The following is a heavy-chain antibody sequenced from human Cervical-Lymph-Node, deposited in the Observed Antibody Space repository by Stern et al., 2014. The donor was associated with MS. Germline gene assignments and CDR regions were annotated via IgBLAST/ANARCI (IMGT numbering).Heavy chain of an antibody. D-gene: IGHD6-19*01. Sequence: QLQLQESGPGLVKPSQTLSLTCTVSGGPISSGGYYWSWIRQHPGKGLEWIGYIYYSGSTYYNPSLKSRVTISVDTSKNQFSLKLSSVTAADTAVYYCARDRAGLYYYYGMDVWGQGTTVTVSS. J-gene: IGHJ6*02. CDR2: IYYSGST. CDR3: ARDRAGLYYYYGMDV. V-gene: IGHV4-31*03. CDR1: GGPISSGGYY.